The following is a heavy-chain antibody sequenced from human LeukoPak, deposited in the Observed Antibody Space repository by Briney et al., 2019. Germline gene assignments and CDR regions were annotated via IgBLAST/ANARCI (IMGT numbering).Heavy chain of an antibody. V-gene: IGHV4-34*01. CDR1: GGSFSGYY. J-gene: IGHJ4*02. D-gene: IGHD1-26*01. Sequence: SETLSLTCAVYGGSFSGYYWSWIRQPPGKGLEWIGEINHSGSTNYNPSLKSRVTISVDTSKNQFSLKLSSVTAADTAVYYCARDSVYSGSSLDYWGQGTLVTVSS. CDR3: ARDSVYSGSSLDY. CDR2: INHSGST.